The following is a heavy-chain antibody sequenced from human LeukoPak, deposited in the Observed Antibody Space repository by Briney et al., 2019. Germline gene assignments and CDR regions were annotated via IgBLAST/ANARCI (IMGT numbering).Heavy chain of an antibody. Sequence: EASVKVSCKASGGTFSSYAISWVRQAPGEGLEWMGGIIPIFGTANYAQKFQGRVTITADESTSTAYMELSSLRSEDTAVYYCARGNGGIYDWFDPWGQGTLVTVSS. CDR3: ARGNGGIYDWFDP. J-gene: IGHJ5*02. D-gene: IGHD1-26*01. CDR2: IIPIFGTA. CDR1: GGTFSSYA. V-gene: IGHV1-69*13.